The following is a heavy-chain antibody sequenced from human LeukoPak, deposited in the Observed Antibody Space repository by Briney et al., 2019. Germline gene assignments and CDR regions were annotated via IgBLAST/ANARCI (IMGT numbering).Heavy chain of an antibody. D-gene: IGHD1-26*01. V-gene: IGHV4-39*07. J-gene: IGHJ4*02. CDR2: IYYSGSN. CDR3: AREWGPLDY. CDR1: GGSISSSSYF. Sequence: SETLSLTCTVSGGSISSSSYFWGWIRQPPGKGLEWIGSIYYSGSNYYNPSLKSRVTMSVDTSKNQFSLKLSSVTAADTAVYYCAREWGPLDYWGQGTLVTVSS.